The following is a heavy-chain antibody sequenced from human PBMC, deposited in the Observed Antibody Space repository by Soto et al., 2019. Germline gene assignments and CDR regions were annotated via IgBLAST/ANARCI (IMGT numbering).Heavy chain of an antibody. CDR2: IIPIFGTA. J-gene: IGHJ6*02. CDR1: GGTFSSYA. V-gene: IGHV1-69*13. Sequence: SVKVSCKASGGTFSSYAISWVRQAPGQGLEWMGGIIPIFGTANYAQKFQGRVTITADESTSTAYMELSSLRSEDTAVYYCARGGMSIAARPRYYYGMDVWGQGTTVTVSS. CDR3: ARGGMSIAARPRYYYGMDV. D-gene: IGHD6-6*01.